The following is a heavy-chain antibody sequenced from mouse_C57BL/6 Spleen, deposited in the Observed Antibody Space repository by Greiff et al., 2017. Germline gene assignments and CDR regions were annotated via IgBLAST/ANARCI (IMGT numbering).Heavy chain of an antibody. V-gene: IGHV1-50*01. CDR3: ATGRQLRRAMDY. D-gene: IGHD3-2*02. Sequence: QVQLKQPAAELVKPGASVKLSCKASGYTFTSYWMQWVKQRPGQGLEWIGEIDPSDSYTNYNQKFKGKATLTVDTSSSTAYMQLSSLTSEDSAVYYCATGRQLRRAMDYWGQGTSVTVSS. CDR2: IDPSDSYT. CDR1: GYTFTSYW. J-gene: IGHJ4*01.